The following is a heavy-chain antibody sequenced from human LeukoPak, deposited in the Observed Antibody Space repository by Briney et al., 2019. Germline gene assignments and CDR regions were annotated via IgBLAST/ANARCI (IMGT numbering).Heavy chain of an antibody. J-gene: IGHJ3*02. CDR3: ARQHYSSSSGPSDAFDI. Sequence: SETLPLTCTVSGGSISSYYWSWLRQPPGKGLEWIGYIYYSGSTNYNPSLKSRVTISVDTSKNQFSLKLSSVTAADTAVYYCARQHYSSSSGPSDAFDIWGQGTMVTVSS. CDR1: GGSISSYY. D-gene: IGHD6-6*01. V-gene: IGHV4-59*01. CDR2: IYYSGST.